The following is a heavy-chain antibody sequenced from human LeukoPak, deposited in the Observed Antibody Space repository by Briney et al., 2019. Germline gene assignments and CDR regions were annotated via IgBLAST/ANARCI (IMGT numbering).Heavy chain of an antibody. CDR2: FDPEDGET. J-gene: IGHJ4*02. Sequence: VSVTVSCKVSGYTLTELSMHWVRQAPGKGLEWMGGFDPEDGETIYAQKFQGRVTMTEDTSTDTAYMELSSLRSGDTAVYYCATYRPMVRGVIYGPRFDYWGQGTLVTVSS. CDR3: ATYRPMVRGVIYGPRFDY. D-gene: IGHD3-10*01. V-gene: IGHV1-24*01. CDR1: GYTLTELS.